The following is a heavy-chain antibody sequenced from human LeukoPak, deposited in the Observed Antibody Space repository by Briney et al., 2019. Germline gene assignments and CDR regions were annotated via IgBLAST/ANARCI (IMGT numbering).Heavy chain of an antibody. CDR3: ASGGGRDGYNYDYYGMDV. J-gene: IGHJ6*02. CDR2: ISAYNGNT. CDR1: GYTFTSYG. D-gene: IGHD5-24*01. Sequence: GASVKVSCKASGYTFTSYGISWVRQAPGQGLEWMGWISAYNGNTNYAQKLQGRVTMTTDTSTSTAYMELRSLRSDDTAVYYCASGGGRDGYNYDYYGMDVWGQGTTVTVSS. V-gene: IGHV1-18*01.